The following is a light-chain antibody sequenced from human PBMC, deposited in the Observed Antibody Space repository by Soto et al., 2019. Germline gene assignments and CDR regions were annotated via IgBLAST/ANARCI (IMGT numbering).Light chain of an antibody. CDR3: QQRSSWPLT. V-gene: IGKV3-11*01. CDR2: DAS. CDR1: QSVNTY. J-gene: IGKJ4*01. Sequence: EIVLTQSPATLSLSPGERATLSCRASQSVNTYLGWYQQRPGQAPILLIYDASNRATGIPARFSGSGSGTDFTLTISSLEPEDFAVYCCQQRSSWPLTFGGGTKVDIK.